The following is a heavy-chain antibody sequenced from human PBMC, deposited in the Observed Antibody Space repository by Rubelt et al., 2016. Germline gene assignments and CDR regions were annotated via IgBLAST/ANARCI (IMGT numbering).Heavy chain of an antibody. CDR1: GFPFSTYS. CDR2: IGRNI. CDR3: ARGAIVEVPHSDY. D-gene: IGHD1-26*01. J-gene: IGHJ4*02. Sequence: GSLRLSCAASGFPFSTYSMNWVRQAQGKGLEWVSHIGRNIDYVDSVKERFTISRENAKNSVYMEMSSLRAEESAVYYCARGAIVEVPHSDYGGQGTPVTVSS. V-gene: IGHV3-21*05.